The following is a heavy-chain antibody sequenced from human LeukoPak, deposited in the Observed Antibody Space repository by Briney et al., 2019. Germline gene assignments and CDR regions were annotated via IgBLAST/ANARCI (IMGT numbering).Heavy chain of an antibody. CDR3: ARDGPVWFGEPYYFDY. D-gene: IGHD3-10*01. Sequence: PGGSLRLSCAASGFTFSDYYMSWIRQAPGKGLEWVSYISSSGSTIYYADSVKGRFTISRDNSKNTLYLQMNSLRAEDTAVYYCARDGPVWFGEPYYFDYWGQGTLVTVSS. V-gene: IGHV3-11*04. CDR1: GFTFSDYY. CDR2: ISSSGSTI. J-gene: IGHJ4*02.